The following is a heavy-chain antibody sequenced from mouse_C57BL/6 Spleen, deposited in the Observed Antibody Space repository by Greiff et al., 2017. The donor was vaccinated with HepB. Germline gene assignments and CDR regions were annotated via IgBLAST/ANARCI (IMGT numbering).Heavy chain of an antibody. CDR2: IDPSDSYT. V-gene: IGHV1-50*01. CDR1: GYTFTSYW. D-gene: IGHD1-1*01. J-gene: IGHJ2*01. CDR3: AITTVVEPDFDY. Sequence: VQLQQPGAELVKPGASVKLSCKASGYTFTSYWMQWVNQRPGQGLEWIGEIDPSDSYTNYNQKFKGKATLTVDTSSSTAYMQLSSLTSEDSAVYYCAITTVVEPDFDYWGQGTTLTVSS.